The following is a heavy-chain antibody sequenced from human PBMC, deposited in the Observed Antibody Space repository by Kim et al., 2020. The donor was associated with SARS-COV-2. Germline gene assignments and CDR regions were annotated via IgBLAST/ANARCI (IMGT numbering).Heavy chain of an antibody. Sequence: GGSLRLSCEVSGFRFRDHAMHWVRQAPGKGLEWMAVIWFDGSERYYTDSMRGRLTITRDNSKNTLHMEMSSLSAEDTAVYYCARALVGEDVWENHLYLDVWGKGTTVIVSS. D-gene: IGHD3-10*01. CDR1: GFRFRDHA. CDR3: ARALVGEDVWENHLYLDV. CDR2: IWFDGSER. J-gene: IGHJ6*04. V-gene: IGHV3-33*01.